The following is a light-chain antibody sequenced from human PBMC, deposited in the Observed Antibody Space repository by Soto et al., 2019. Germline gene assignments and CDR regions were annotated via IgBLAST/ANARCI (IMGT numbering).Light chain of an antibody. CDR3: QQYGVTPPNT. CDR2: DAS. V-gene: IGKV3-20*01. J-gene: IGKJ4*01. Sequence: EIVLTQSPGTLSLSPGERATLSCRAIQSVSNNYLAWYQQKPGQAPRLLIYDASKRASGFPARFSGSGSGTDFTLTISGLEPEDFALYYCQQYGVTPPNTFGGGTKVDIK. CDR1: QSVSNNY.